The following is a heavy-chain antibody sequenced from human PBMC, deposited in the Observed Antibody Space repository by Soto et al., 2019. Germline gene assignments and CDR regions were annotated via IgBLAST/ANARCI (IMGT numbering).Heavy chain of an antibody. D-gene: IGHD5-18*01. CDR3: AKGYRYGYYYYYGMDV. CDR1: GVTFSSYA. V-gene: IGHV3-23*01. CDR2: ISGSGGST. J-gene: IGHJ6*02. Sequence: GGSLRLSCAAFGVTFSSYAMIWVRQAPGKGLEWVSAISGSGGSTYYADSVKGRFTISRDNSKNTLYLQMNSLRAEDTAVYYCAKGYRYGYYYYYGMDVWGQGTTVTVSS.